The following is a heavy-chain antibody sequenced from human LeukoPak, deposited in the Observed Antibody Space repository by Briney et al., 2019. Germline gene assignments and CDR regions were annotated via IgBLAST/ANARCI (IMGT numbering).Heavy chain of an antibody. CDR3: ARGVLAGYDFSGHPFYNWFDP. D-gene: IGHD3-22*01. CDR1: GYSFTDYY. J-gene: IGHJ5*02. CDR2: INPNSGGT. Sequence: ASVKVSCKASGYSFTDYYMHWVRQAPGQELEWMGWINPNSGGTNYAQKFQGRVTMTRDTSISTAYMELNRLRSDDTAVYYCARGVLAGYDFSGHPFYNWFDPWGQGTLVTVSS. V-gene: IGHV1-2*02.